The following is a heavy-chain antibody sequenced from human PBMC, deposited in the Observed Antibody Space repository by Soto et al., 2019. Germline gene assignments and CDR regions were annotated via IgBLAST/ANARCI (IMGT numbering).Heavy chain of an antibody. CDR3: ARESEDLTSTFDS. CDR1: GFTFTRYS. Sequence: EVQLVESGGGLVKPGGSLRLSCAASGFTFTRYSMNWVRQAPGKGLEWVSSISSTTNYIYYGDSMKGRFTISRDNAKNSLYLETNSLRAEDTAVYYCARESEDLTSTFDSWGQGTLVTVSS. V-gene: IGHV3-21*06. J-gene: IGHJ4*02. CDR2: ISSTTNYI.